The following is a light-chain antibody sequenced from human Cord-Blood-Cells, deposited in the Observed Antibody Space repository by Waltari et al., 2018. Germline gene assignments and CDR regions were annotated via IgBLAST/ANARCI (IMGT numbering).Light chain of an antibody. CDR3: LLSYSGARV. Sequence: QPVVTKEPSLTLSPGGTVNLTCRSRTGASSSDHYPYWFQQRPGQAPRTLIYDTSNKHSWTPARFSGSLLGGKAALTLSGAQPEDEAEYYCLLSYSGARVFGGGTKLTVL. CDR2: DTS. CDR1: TGASSSDHY. J-gene: IGLJ3*02. V-gene: IGLV7-46*01.